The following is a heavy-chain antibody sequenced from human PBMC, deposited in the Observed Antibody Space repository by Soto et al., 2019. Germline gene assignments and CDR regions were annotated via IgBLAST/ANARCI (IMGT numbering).Heavy chain of an antibody. CDR2: ISWNSGSI. J-gene: IGHJ4*02. CDR3: AKGRDGISTSCYLDY. V-gene: IGHV3-9*01. D-gene: IGHD2-2*01. Sequence: EVQLVESGGGLVQPGRSLRLSCAASGFTFDDYAMHWVRQAPGKGLEWVSGISWNSGSIGYADSVKGRFTISRDNAKNSLYLQMNSLRAEDTALYYCAKGRDGISTSCYLDYWGQGTLVTVSS. CDR1: GFTFDDYA.